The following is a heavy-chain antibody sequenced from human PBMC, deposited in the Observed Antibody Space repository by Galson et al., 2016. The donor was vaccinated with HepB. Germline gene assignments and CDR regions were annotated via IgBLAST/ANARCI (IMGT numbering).Heavy chain of an antibody. CDR2: IYGGGST. Sequence: SLRLSCAASGVTVSTNYMSWVRQAPGKGLEWVSVIYGGGSTTYADPVKGRFTIPRHNSKNTLYLQMNSLRTEDPAVYYCARPLPNIGYGMDVWGQGTTVTVSS. CDR3: ARPLPNIGYGMDV. J-gene: IGHJ6*02. V-gene: IGHV3-53*04. CDR1: GVTVSTNY. D-gene: IGHD2-15*01.